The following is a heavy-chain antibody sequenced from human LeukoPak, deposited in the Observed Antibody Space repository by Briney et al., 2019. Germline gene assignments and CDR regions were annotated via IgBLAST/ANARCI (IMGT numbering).Heavy chain of an antibody. J-gene: IGHJ4*02. CDR3: ARFIAAPYYFDY. CDR1: GFTFSSYA. D-gene: IGHD6-13*01. Sequence: PGGSLRLSCAASGFTFSSYAMHWVRQAPGKGLEWVTIISFDGSNKYYADSVKGRFTISRDNSKNTLYLQMKSLRAEDTAVYYCARFIAAPYYFDYWGRGTLVTVSS. CDR2: ISFDGSNK. V-gene: IGHV3-30*04.